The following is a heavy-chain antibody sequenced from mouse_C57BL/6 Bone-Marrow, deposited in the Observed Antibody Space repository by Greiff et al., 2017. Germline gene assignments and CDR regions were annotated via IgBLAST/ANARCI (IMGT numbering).Heavy chain of an antibody. V-gene: IGHV1-50*01. D-gene: IGHD1-1*01. Sequence: QVQLQQPGAELVKPGASVKLSCKASGYTFTSYWMQWVKQRPGQGLEWIGEIDPSDSYTNYNQKFKGKATLTVDTSSSTAYMQLSSLTSEDSVVYYCARAVYYSSRSLTWYVDFEGRGTAATVTA. J-gene: IGHJ1*03. CDR2: IDPSDSYT. CDR1: GYTFTSYW. CDR3: ARAVYYSSRSLTWYVDF.